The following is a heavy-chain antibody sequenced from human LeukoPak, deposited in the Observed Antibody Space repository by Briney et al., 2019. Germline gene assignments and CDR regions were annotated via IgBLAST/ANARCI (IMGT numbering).Heavy chain of an antibody. CDR3: AIQTPYSGTHYFDC. Sequence: SQTLSLTCTVSGGSISGHYWSWIRQSPGKGLEWIGYIDPTGLTSHNPSLNSRVAISEDTSKNQFSLKVRSVTTADTAVYFCAIQTPYSGTHYFDCWGQGTLVTVSS. D-gene: IGHD1-26*01. V-gene: IGHV4-4*09. CDR1: GGSISGHY. J-gene: IGHJ4*02. CDR2: IDPTGLT.